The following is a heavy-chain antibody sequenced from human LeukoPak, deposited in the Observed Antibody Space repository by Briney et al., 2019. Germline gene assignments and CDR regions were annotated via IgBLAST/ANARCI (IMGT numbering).Heavy chain of an antibody. CDR1: GFNFRSYG. V-gene: IGHV3-33*06. CDR2: IWYDGSDK. J-gene: IGHJ4*02. CDR3: VKDSIGRELAYFDY. Sequence: GRSLRLSCVASGFNFRSYGMHWVRQAPGKGLEWVAIIWYDGSDKYYADSMKGRFTISRDNSKNTLYLQMNSLRAEDTAVYYCVKDSIGRELAYFDYWGQGTLVTVSS. D-gene: IGHD1-7*01.